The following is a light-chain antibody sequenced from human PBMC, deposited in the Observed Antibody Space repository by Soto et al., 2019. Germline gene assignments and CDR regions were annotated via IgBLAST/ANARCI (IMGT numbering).Light chain of an antibody. J-gene: IGKJ3*01. V-gene: IGKV3-20*01. CDR2: GAS. CDR3: QQYGSSPPYT. Sequence: EIVLTQSPGTLSLSPGDRATLSCRASHSVSSSYLAWYQQKPGQAPRLLIYGASSRATGIPDRFSGSGSGTDVYLPIRRLEPEDLAVYYCQQYGSSPPYTFGPGTKVDIK. CDR1: HSVSSSY.